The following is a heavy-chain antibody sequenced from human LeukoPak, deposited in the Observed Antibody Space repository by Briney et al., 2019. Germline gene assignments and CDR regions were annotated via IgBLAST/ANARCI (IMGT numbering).Heavy chain of an antibody. J-gene: IGHJ5*02. V-gene: IGHV3-64D*06. CDR2: ISSNGGST. CDR3: VKARTGSGSSAFDP. Sequence: GGSLTLSCSASGFTFSSYAMHWVRQAPGEGLEYVPAISSNGGSTYYADSVKGRFTISRDNSKNTLYLQMSSLRAEDTAVYYCVKARTGSGSSAFDPWGQGTLVTVSS. CDR1: GFTFSSYA. D-gene: IGHD3-10*01.